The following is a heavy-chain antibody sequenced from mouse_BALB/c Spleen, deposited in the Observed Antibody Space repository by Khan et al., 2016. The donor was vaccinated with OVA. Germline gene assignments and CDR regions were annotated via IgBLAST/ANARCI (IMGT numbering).Heavy chain of an antibody. V-gene: IGHV1S136*01. Sequence: VQLQQSGPELVKPGASVRMSCKASGYTFTSYVMHWVKQKPGQGLEWIGYIYPYNDDTKYNEKFKGKATLTSDKSSSTAYMELSSLTSGDSAVYYCAKNYRYDVYFDDWGQGTTLTVSS. CDR3: AKNYRYDVYFDD. CDR1: GYTFTSYV. D-gene: IGHD2-14*01. J-gene: IGHJ2*01. CDR2: IYPYNDDT.